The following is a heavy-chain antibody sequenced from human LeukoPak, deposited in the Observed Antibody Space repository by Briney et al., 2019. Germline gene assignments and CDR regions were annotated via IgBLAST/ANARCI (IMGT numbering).Heavy chain of an antibody. D-gene: IGHD1-7*01. CDR1: GFTFSIYS. J-gene: IGHJ3*02. CDR3: ARGLELPHDAFDI. CDR2: ISSSSSYI. Sequence: GGSLRLSCAASGFTFSIYSMNWVRQAPGKGLEWVSSISSSSSYIYYADSVKGRFTISRDNAKNSLYLQMNSLRAEDTAVYYCARGLELPHDAFDIWGQGTMVTVSS. V-gene: IGHV3-21*01.